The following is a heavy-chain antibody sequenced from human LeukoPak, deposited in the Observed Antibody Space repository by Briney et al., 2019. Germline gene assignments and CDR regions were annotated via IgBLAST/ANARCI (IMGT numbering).Heavy chain of an antibody. CDR1: GFTVSSNY. D-gene: IGHD1-26*01. CDR3: ARLYSGSYYVAFDI. V-gene: IGHV3-53*01. CDR2: IFSGGST. J-gene: IGHJ3*02. Sequence: QPGGSLRLSCAASGFTVSSNYMSWVRQAPGKGLEWVSVIFSGGSTYYADSVKGRFTISRDNSKNTLYLQMNSLRAEDTAVYYCARLYSGSYYVAFDIWGQGTMVTVSS.